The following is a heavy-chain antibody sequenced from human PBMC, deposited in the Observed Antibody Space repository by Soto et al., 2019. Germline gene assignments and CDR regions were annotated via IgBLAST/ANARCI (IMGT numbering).Heavy chain of an antibody. V-gene: IGHV4-4*02. CDR3: ARSNGWYSLAH. CDR2: ISHSGIT. J-gene: IGHJ4*02. CDR1: GVSIYSSGW. D-gene: IGHD6-19*01. Sequence: QVQLQESGPGLVKPSETLSLTCAVSGVSIYSSGWWIWVRQPPGKWLEWIGEISHSGITTYNASLKSRVTISLDNSENQFSLRLSSVTAADTAVYYCARSNGWYSLAHWGQGSLVSVSS.